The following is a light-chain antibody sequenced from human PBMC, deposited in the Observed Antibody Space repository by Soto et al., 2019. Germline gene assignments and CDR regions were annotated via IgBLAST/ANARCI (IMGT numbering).Light chain of an antibody. CDR1: QGIRRW. CDR3: QQANTSPLT. V-gene: IGKV1-12*01. J-gene: IGKJ4*01. Sequence: DIQMTQSPSSVSASVGDRVTITCRASQGIRRWLAWYQQKPGKAPTLLIYAASSLQSGVPSRFSRSGAGPAFTLTISSLQPEDFATYCCQQANTSPLTFGGGTKVEIK. CDR2: AAS.